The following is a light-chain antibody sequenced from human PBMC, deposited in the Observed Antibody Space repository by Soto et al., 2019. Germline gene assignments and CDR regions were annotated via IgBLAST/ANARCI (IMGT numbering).Light chain of an antibody. CDR3: QQYNNWPWT. J-gene: IGKJ1*01. CDR1: QSISDT. V-gene: IGKV3-15*01. CDR2: GAS. Sequence: ILMSQSPDTLSVSPGGRATLSCRASQSISDTLAWYQQKPRQAPRLLTYGASTRPTGFPTRFSGSGSGTDFTLTISSLQSEDFAVYYCQQYNNWPWTFGQGTKVHI.